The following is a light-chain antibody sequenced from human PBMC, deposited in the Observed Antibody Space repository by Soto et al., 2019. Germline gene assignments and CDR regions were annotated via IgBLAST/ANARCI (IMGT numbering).Light chain of an antibody. CDR2: GNS. CDR1: SSDVGGYNY. V-gene: IGLV2-11*01. J-gene: IGLJ1*01. CDR3: QSYDSSLSGSV. Sequence: QSVLTQPRSVSGSPGQSVTISCTGTSSDVGGYNYVSWYLQHPGKAPKVMIYGNSNRPSGVPDRFSGSKSGTSASLAITGLQAEDEADYYCQSYDSSLSGSVFGTGTKVTVL.